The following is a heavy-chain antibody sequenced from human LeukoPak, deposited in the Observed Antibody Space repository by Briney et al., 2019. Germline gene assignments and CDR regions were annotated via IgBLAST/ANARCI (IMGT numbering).Heavy chain of an antibody. CDR3: ARDRLLYYYDSGPTGHFQH. V-gene: IGHV3-30-3*01. CDR1: GFTVSSDY. D-gene: IGHD3-22*01. Sequence: PGGSLRLSCAASGFTVSSDYMSWVRQAPGKGLEWVAVISYDGSNKYYADSVKGRFTISRDNSKNTLYLQMNSLRAEDTAVYYCARDRLLYYYDSGPTGHFQHWGQGTLVTV. J-gene: IGHJ1*01. CDR2: ISYDGSNK.